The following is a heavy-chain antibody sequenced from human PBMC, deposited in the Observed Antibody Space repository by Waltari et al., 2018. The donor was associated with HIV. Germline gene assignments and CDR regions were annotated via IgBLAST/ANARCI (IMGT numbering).Heavy chain of an antibody. CDR2: VRYDGSNK. CDR3: ARDPSPPILYDILTGYYFDY. D-gene: IGHD3-9*01. CDR1: GFTFTPSA. J-gene: IGHJ4*02. V-gene: IGHV3-30*02. Sequence: QVQLAASGGGVVQPGGSLRLTRAAPGFTFTPSAMPWVLPPTGKGLEWVAFVRYDGSNKYYADSVKGRFTISRDNSKNTLYLQMNSLRADDTAVYYCARDPSPPILYDILTGYYFDYWGQGTLVTVSS.